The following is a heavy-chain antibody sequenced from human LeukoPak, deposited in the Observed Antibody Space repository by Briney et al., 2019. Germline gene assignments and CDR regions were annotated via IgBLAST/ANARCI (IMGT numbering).Heavy chain of an antibody. Sequence: GGSLRLSCAASGFTFSSYAMSWDRQAPGKGLEWVSSISGSGGSTYYADSVKGQFTISRDNSRNTLYLQMNSLRAEDTAVYYCAKSLRYCSSTSCNNWFDPWGQGTLVTVSS. CDR1: GFTFSSYA. V-gene: IGHV3-23*01. J-gene: IGHJ5*02. D-gene: IGHD2-2*01. CDR2: ISGSGGST. CDR3: AKSLRYCSSTSCNNWFDP.